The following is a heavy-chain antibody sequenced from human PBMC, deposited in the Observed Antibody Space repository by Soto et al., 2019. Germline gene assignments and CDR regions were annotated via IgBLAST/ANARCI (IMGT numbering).Heavy chain of an antibody. CDR3: AREIVAATGPIGY. J-gene: IGHJ4*02. CDR2: ISYDGSKK. V-gene: IGHV3-30-3*01. D-gene: IGHD5-12*01. Sequence: QVQRLESGGGVLQPGRSLRLSCAASGFTFSSYAIHWVRQAPGKGLEWVSIISYDGSKKYYADSVTGRFTIPRDNSKNTVYLQRNSLSAEATAVYYWAREIVAATGPIGYCGKGTLVTVSS. CDR1: GFTFSSYA.